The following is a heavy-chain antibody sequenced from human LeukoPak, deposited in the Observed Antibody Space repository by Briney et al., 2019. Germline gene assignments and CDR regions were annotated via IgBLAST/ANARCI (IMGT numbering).Heavy chain of an antibody. Sequence: GGSLRLSCAASGFTVSSNYMSWVRQAPGKGLERVSVIYSGGSTYYADSVKGRFTISRDNSKNTLYLQMNSLRAEDTAVYYCARDASYDSSGYYLDYWGQGTLVTVSS. J-gene: IGHJ4*02. D-gene: IGHD3-22*01. CDR1: GFTVSSNY. CDR2: IYSGGST. V-gene: IGHV3-53*01. CDR3: ARDASYDSSGYYLDY.